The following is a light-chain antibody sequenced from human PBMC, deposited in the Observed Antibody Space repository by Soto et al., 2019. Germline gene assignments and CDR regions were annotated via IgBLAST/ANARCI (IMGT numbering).Light chain of an antibody. J-gene: IGLJ3*02. CDR1: SSDVGGYNY. V-gene: IGLV2-14*03. CDR3: SSYTISDTLVV. Sequence: QSALTQPASVSGSPGQSINISCTGTSSDVGGYNYVFWYQRLPGKAPQLIIYDVSSRPSGVPIRFSGSKSGTTASLTISGLQAEDEADYYCSSYTISDTLVVFGGGTKLTVL. CDR2: DVS.